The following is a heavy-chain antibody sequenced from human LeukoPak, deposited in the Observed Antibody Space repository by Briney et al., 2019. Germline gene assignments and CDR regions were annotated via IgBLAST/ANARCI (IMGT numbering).Heavy chain of an antibody. CDR2: VYHGGSS. V-gene: IGHV4-38-2*02. CDR1: GYSISSGFY. CDR3: ARRVGTSDCFDY. D-gene: IGHD2-21*02. Sequence: SETLSLTCTVSGYSISSGFYWGWIRQPPGKGLEWIGNVYHGGSSYYNPSLKSRVTISLDTSKNQFSLNLYSVTAADTAVYYCARRVGTSDCFDYWGQGTLVTVSS. J-gene: IGHJ4*02.